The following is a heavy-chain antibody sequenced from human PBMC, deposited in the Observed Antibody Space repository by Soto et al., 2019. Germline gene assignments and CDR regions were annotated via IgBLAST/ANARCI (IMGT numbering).Heavy chain of an antibody. CDR2: IKSKTDGGTT. J-gene: IGHJ6*02. CDR1: GFTFSNAW. D-gene: IGHD1-7*01. Sequence: GGSLRLSCAASGFTFSNAWMSWVRQAPGKGLEWVGRIKSKTDGGTTDYAAPVKGRFTISRDDSKNTLYLQMNSLKTGDTAVYYCTTEEVTGTTDPLYGMDVWGQGTTVTVSS. V-gene: IGHV3-15*01. CDR3: TTEEVTGTTDPLYGMDV.